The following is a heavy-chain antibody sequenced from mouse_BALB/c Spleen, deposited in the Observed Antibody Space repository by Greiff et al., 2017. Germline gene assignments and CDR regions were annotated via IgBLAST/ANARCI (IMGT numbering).Heavy chain of an antibody. J-gene: IGHJ3*01. CDR1: GFSFTSYG. CDR2: IWAGGST. V-gene: IGHV2-9*02. Sequence: VKLVESGPGLVAPSQSLSITCTVSGFSFTSYGVHWVRQPPGKGLEWLGVIWAGGSTNYNSALMSRLSISKDNTKSQVFLKMNSLQTDDTAMYYYARDPSLGGGFAYWGQGTLVTVSA. CDR3: ARDPSLGGGFAY. D-gene: IGHD4-1*01.